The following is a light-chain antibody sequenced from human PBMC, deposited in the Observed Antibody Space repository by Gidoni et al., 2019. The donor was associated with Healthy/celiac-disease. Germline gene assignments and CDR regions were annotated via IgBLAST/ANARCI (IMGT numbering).Light chain of an antibody. CDR3: SSYTSSSTPYV. CDR2: DVS. CDR1: SSDVGGYNY. V-gene: IGLV2-14*03. Sequence: QSALTQPASVSWSPGQSITISCTGTSSDVGGYNYVFWYQQHPGKAPKLMIYDVSNRPSGVSNRFSGAKSGNTAALTISGLQDEDEADYYCSSYTSSSTPYVCGTGTKVTVL. J-gene: IGLJ1*01.